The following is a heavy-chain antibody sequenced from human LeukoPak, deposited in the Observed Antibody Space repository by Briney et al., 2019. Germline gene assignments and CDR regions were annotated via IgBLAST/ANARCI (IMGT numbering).Heavy chain of an antibody. V-gene: IGHV3-23*01. D-gene: IGHD1-1*01. CDR3: AKDAWKRFDY. CDR2: ISGSGSTT. J-gene: IGHJ4*01. CDR1: GFTFSSFA. Sequence: GGSLRLSCAASGFTFSSFAMSWVRQAPGKGLEWISGISGSGSTTYYADSVKGRFTISRDNSKNTLYLQMNSLRAEDTPVYYCAKDAWKRFDYWGHGTLVTVSS.